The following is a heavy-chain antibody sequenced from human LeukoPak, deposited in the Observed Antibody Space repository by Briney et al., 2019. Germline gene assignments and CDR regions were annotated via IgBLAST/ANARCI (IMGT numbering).Heavy chain of an antibody. CDR1: RGSISVTNW. V-gene: IGHV4-4*02. CDR3: ARDFVSDGSGSYYFPDAFDI. CDR2: IHHGGSA. J-gene: IGHJ3*02. Sequence: PSETLSLTCTVSRGSISVTNWWTWVRQSPGKGLEWIAEIHHGGSANYNPSLKSRVTISVDTSKNQFSLKLSSVTAADTAVYYCARDFVSDGSGSYYFPDAFDIWGQGTMVTVSS. D-gene: IGHD3-10*01.